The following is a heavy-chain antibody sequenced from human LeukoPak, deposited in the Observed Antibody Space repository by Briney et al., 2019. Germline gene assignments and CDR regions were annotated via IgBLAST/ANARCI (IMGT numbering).Heavy chain of an antibody. CDR2: IIPIFGTA. V-gene: IGHV1-69*01. D-gene: IGHD1-26*01. Sequence: AASVKVSCKASGGTFSSYAISWVRQAPGQGLEWMGGIIPIFGTANYAQKFQGRVTITADESTSTAYMELSSLRSEDTAVYYCASSSGSYQYYFDYWGQGTLVTVSS. CDR3: ASSSGSYQYYFDY. CDR1: GGTFSSYA. J-gene: IGHJ4*02.